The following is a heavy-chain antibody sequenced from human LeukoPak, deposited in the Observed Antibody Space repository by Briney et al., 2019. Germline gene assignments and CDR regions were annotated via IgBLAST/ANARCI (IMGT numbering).Heavy chain of an antibody. J-gene: IGHJ4*02. Sequence: GGSLRLSCAVSGFTFSDSHMHWVRQASGKGLEWVGRIRSKANNHATAYAASVKGRFTISRDNSKNTLYLQMNSLRADDTAVYYCAREVRGDYFDFWGQGTLVTVSS. CDR2: IRSKANNHAT. CDR1: GFTFSDSH. V-gene: IGHV3-73*01. D-gene: IGHD3-16*01. CDR3: AREVRGDYFDF.